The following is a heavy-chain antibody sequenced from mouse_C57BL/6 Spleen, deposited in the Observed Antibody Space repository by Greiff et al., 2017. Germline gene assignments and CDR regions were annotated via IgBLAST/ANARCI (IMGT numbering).Heavy chain of an antibody. V-gene: IGHV1-59*01. CDR1: GYTFTSYW. CDR3: AYSNYDRVFAY. CDR2: IAPSDSYT. J-gene: IGHJ3*01. D-gene: IGHD2-5*01. Sequence: VQLQQPGAELVRPGTSVQLSCKASGYTFTSYWMHWVKPRTGQGLEWIGVIAPSDSYTNYNQKFKGKATLTVDTSSSTAYMQLSSLTSEDSAVYDCAYSNYDRVFAYWGQGTLVTGSA.